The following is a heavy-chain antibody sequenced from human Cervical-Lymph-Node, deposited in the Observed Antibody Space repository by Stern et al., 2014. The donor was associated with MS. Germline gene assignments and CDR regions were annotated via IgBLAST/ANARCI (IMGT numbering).Heavy chain of an antibody. CDR2: VYYSGAT. J-gene: IGHJ4*02. CDR1: GDSISSYTHY. CDR3: AKHACTGAACPFDL. Sequence: QVQLQESGPGLVKPSETLSLTCAVSGDSISSYTHYWAWIRQPPGKGLEWIGSVYYSGATYYNPSLKSPVPISVDTPKNHSPRGLNSVTAADTAVYYCAKHACTGAACPFDLWGQGTLVTVSS. V-gene: IGHV4-39*01. D-gene: IGHD2-8*02.